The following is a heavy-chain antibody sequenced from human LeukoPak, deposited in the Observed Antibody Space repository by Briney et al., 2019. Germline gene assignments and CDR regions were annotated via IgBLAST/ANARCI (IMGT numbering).Heavy chain of an antibody. J-gene: IGHJ6*03. D-gene: IGHD5-24*01. CDR1: GGSFSGYY. CDR3: ARGSRGGLQRHYYYYYYMDV. Sequence: PSETLSVTCAVYGGSFSGYYWSWIRQPRGKGLEWIGEINHSGSTNYNPSLKSRVTISVDTSKNQFSLKLSSVTAADTAVYYCARGSRGGLQRHYYYYYYMDVWGKGTTVTVSS. V-gene: IGHV4-34*01. CDR2: INHSGST.